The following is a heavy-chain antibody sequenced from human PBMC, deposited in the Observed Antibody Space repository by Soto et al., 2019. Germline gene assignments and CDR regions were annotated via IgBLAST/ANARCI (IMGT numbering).Heavy chain of an antibody. Sequence: GGSLRLSCAASGFTFSSYAMSWVRQAPGKGLEWVSAISSSGGSTYYIDSVKGRFTISRDNFKNTLYLQMNSLRADDTAIYYCAKRGSYYNVLTGFYNYYFDYWGQGTLVTVSS. D-gene: IGHD3-9*01. CDR1: GFTFSSYA. J-gene: IGHJ4*02. CDR2: ISSSGGST. CDR3: AKRGSYYNVLTGFYNYYFDY. V-gene: IGHV3-23*01.